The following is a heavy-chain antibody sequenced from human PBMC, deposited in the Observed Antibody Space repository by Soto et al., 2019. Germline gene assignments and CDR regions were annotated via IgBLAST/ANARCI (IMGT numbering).Heavy chain of an antibody. V-gene: IGHV4-31*03. J-gene: IGHJ4*02. D-gene: IGHD2-21*01. CDR1: GGSISSGGYY. CDR3: ARGVRYYSSEKPANFDY. CDR2: IYYSGST. Sequence: SETLSLTCTVSGGSISSGGYYWSWIRQHPGKGLEWIGYIYYSGSTYYNPSLKSRVTISVDTSKNQFSLKLSSVTAADTAVYYCARGVRYYSSEKPANFDYWGQGALVTVSS.